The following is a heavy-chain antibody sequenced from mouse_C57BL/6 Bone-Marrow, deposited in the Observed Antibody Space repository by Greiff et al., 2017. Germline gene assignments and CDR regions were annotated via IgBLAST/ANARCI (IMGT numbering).Heavy chain of an antibody. Sequence: EVQLQQSGAELVRPGASVKLSCTASGFNIKDDYMHWVKQRPEQGLEWIGWIDPENGDTEYASKFQGKATITADTSSNTAYLQLSSLTSEDTAVYYCTTVGGTTVTDYWGQGTTLTVSS. J-gene: IGHJ2*01. CDR1: GFNIKDDY. CDR3: TTVGGTTVTDY. V-gene: IGHV14-4*01. D-gene: IGHD1-1*01. CDR2: IDPENGDT.